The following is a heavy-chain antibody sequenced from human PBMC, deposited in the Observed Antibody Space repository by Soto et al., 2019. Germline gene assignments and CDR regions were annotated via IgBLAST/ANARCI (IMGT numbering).Heavy chain of an antibody. Sequence: GASVKVSCKVSGYTLTELSMHWVRQAPGKGLEWMGGFDPEDGETIYAQKFQGRVTMTEDTSTDTAYMELSSLRSEDTAVYYCATSKQNSGSYSPYYYGMDVWGQGTTVTVS. V-gene: IGHV1-24*01. J-gene: IGHJ6*02. CDR3: ATSKQNSGSYSPYYYGMDV. CDR2: FDPEDGET. D-gene: IGHD1-26*01. CDR1: GYTLTELS.